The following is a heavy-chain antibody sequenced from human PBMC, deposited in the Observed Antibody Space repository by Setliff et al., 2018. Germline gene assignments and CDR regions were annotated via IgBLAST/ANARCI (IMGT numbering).Heavy chain of an antibody. CDR3: AKNPSRVYATRFDY. V-gene: IGHV3-21*04. J-gene: IGHJ4*02. D-gene: IGHD2-8*01. CDR1: GFSFNNYY. CDR2: ISRDTDYT. Sequence: GGSLRLSCAASGFSFNNYYMTWVRQAPGKGLEWISGISRDTDYTYYAESVKGRFTIFRDNAKNSVYLQMNSLRAEDTAVYYCAKNPSRVYATRFDYWGQGTLVTVPQ.